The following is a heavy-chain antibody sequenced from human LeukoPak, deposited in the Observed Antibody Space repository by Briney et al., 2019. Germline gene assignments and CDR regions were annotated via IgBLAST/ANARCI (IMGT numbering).Heavy chain of an antibody. CDR3: ARVGGSSYNY. J-gene: IGHJ4*02. Sequence: GGSLRPSRAASGLTPTSIYMSGVRQAPARGVEWVSVIYSVGNTYYADSVKGRFTISRDNSKNTLYLQMNSLRAEDTAVYYCARVGGSSYNYWGQGTLVTVSS. CDR2: IYSVGNT. V-gene: IGHV3-53*01. D-gene: IGHD1-26*01. CDR1: GLTPTSIY.